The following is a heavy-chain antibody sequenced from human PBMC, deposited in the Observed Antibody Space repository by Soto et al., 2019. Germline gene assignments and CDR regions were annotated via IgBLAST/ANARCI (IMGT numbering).Heavy chain of an antibody. CDR1: GYIFTAYS. CDR2: VNPSGGST. J-gene: IGHJ1*01. V-gene: IGHV1-46*01. Sequence: ASVKVSCKASGYIFTAYSMHWVRQAPGQGLEWMGVVNPSGGSTNYAQKFQGRITMTRDTSTSTVYMDLSSLTSEDTAVYYCAREENCSDGICYSEYFKRWGQGTLVTVSS. D-gene: IGHD2-15*01. CDR3: AREENCSDGICYSEYFKR.